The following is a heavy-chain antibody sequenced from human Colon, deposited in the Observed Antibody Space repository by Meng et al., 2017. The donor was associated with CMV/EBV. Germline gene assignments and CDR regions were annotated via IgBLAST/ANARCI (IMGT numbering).Heavy chain of an antibody. V-gene: IGHV3-30*02. Sequence: GGSLRLSCSASGFTFNTFGMHWVRQAPGKGLEWVAFIRYDGTKADYADSVPGRFTISRDNAKNSLHLQMTSLRPEDSAVYYCAKEFVLGTHLDHWGQGTLVTVSS. D-gene: IGHD2-21*02. CDR3: AKEFVLGTHLDH. J-gene: IGHJ4*02. CDR2: IRYDGTKA. CDR1: GFTFNTFG.